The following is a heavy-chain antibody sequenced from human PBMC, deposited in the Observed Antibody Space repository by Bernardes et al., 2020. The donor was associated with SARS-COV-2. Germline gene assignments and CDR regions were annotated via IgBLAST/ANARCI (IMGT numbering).Heavy chain of an antibody. CDR3: VKGDYEDGHYYFGMDV. Sequence: GGSLRLSCAASRFTFSNYWMSWVRQGPGKGLEWVANIKQDGGEKYYVDSVKGRFTISRDNAKNSLYLQMNNLRAEDTAVYYCVKGDYEDGHYYFGMDVWGQGTTVTVSS. CDR2: IKQDGGEK. V-gene: IGHV3-7*01. J-gene: IGHJ6*02. D-gene: IGHD4-17*01. CDR1: RFTFSNYW.